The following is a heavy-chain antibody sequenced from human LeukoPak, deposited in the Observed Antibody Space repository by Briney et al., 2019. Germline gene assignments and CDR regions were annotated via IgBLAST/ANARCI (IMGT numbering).Heavy chain of an antibody. Sequence: ASVNVSCKASGYTFTSYGISWVRQAPGQPLEWIGWISAYNGNTNYAQKLQGRVTMTTDTSTSTAYMELRSLRSDDTAVYYCAANPVTGYYGSGDYWGQGTLVTVSS. CDR1: GYTFTSYG. CDR3: AANPVTGYYGSGDY. CDR2: ISAYNGNT. V-gene: IGHV1-18*01. D-gene: IGHD3-10*01. J-gene: IGHJ4*02.